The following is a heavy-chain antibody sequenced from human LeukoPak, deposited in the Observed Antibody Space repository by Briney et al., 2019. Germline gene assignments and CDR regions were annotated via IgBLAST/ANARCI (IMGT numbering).Heavy chain of an antibody. D-gene: IGHD5-24*01. V-gene: IGHV1-69*13. J-gene: IGHJ4*02. CDR1: GYTFTGYY. CDR2: IVPIFGTA. CDR3: AREDGYNLDY. Sequence: SVKVSCKASGYTFTGYYMHWVRQAPGQGLEWMGGIVPIFGTANYAQKFQGRVTITADESTSTAYMELSSLRSEDTAVYYCAREDGYNLDYWGQGTLVTVSS.